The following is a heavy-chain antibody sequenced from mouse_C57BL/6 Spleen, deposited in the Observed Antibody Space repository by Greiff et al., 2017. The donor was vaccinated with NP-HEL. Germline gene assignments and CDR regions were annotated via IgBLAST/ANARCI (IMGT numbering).Heavy chain of an antibody. CDR3: ARSGTVTNYFDY. CDR2: IYPGDGDT. Sequence: VKLMESGPELVKPGASVKISCKASGYAFSSSWMNWVKQRPGKGLEWIGRIYPGDGDTNYNGKFKGKATLTADKSSSTAYMQLSSLTSEDSAVYFCARSGTVTNYFDYWGQGTTLTVSS. D-gene: IGHD2-2*01. CDR1: GYAFSSSW. V-gene: IGHV1-82*01. J-gene: IGHJ2*01.